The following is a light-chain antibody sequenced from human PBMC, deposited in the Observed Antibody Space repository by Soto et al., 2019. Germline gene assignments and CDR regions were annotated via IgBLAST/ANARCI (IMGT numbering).Light chain of an antibody. Sequence: EIVLTQSPATLSVSPGERATLSCRASQSVTGYLAWYQHKPGQAPRLLIYEASSRATGVPVRFSGSGSGTEFTLTISSLAPEDSAVYYCQQRSGWPPLTFGGGTKVDIK. CDR1: QSVTGY. V-gene: IGKV3-11*01. J-gene: IGKJ4*01. CDR2: EAS. CDR3: QQRSGWPPLT.